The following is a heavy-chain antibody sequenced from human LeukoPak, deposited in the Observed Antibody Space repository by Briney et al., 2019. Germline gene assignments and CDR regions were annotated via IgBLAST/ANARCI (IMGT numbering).Heavy chain of an antibody. D-gene: IGHD6-19*01. CDR3: ARHRSSSGWNYYYYYGMDV. J-gene: IGHJ6*02. Sequence: SQTLSLTCIVSGGSISSGDYYWSWIRQPPGKGLEWIGYIYYSGSTNYNPSLKSRVTISVDTSKNQFSLKLSSVTAADTSVYYCARHRSSSGWNYYYYYGMDVWGQGTTVTVSS. V-gene: IGHV4-30-4*01. CDR2: IYYSGST. CDR1: GGSISSGDYY.